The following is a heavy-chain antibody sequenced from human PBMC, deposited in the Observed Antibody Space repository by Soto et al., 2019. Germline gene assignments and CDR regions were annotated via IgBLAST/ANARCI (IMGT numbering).Heavy chain of an antibody. D-gene: IGHD2-15*01. CDR1: GFTFGNYW. CDR2: INSDGSVS. CDR3: ARGDCGGGTCYSLAGSFYYYMDV. Sequence: EVQLVESGGGLVQPGGSLRLSCAASGFTFGNYWMYWVRQAPGKGLVWVSRINSDGSVSSYADSVKGRLTISRDNVKNALYLQVDSLRVEDTAVYYCARGDCGGGTCYSLAGSFYYYMDVWGNGTTVTVFS. J-gene: IGHJ6*03. V-gene: IGHV3-74*01.